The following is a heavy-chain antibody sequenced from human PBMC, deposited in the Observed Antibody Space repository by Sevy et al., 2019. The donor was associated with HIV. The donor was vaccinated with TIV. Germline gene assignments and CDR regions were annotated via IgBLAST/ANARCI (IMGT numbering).Heavy chain of an antibody. V-gene: IGHV3-23*01. CDR2: ISGSGGST. J-gene: IGHJ6*03. D-gene: IGHD3-10*01. CDR1: GFTFSSYA. CDR3: AKDGKPVLLWFGESEGVRGTDYYYYMDV. Sequence: GGSLRLSCAASGFTFSSYAMSWVRQAPGKGLEWVSAISGSGGSTYYADSVKGRFTISRDTSKNTLYLQMNSLRAEDTAVYYCAKDGKPVLLWFGESEGVRGTDYYYYMDVWGKGTTVTVSS.